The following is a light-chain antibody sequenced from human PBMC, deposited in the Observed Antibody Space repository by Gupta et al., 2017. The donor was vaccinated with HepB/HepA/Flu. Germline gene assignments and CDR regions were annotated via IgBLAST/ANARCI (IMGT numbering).Light chain of an antibody. V-gene: IGLV3-1*01. J-gene: IGLJ3*02. CDR3: QAWDSRSRV. CDR2: KDS. Sequence: SYEVTQPPSVSVSPGQTASIPCSGAKLGERYVCWYQQRPGQSPVVLIYKDSKRTAGRPERCSGSNSGNTATLTMSGTQATDEDDYYWQAWDSRSRVFGGGTKLTVL. CDR1: KLGERY.